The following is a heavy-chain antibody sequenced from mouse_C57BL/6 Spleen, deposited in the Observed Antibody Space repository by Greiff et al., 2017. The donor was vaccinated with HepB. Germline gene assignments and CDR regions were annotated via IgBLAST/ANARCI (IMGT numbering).Heavy chain of an antibody. CDR1: GYAFTNYL. CDR3: ASSHYYSNPFAY. V-gene: IGHV1-54*01. Sequence: QVQLQQSGAELVRPGPSVKVSCKASGYAFTNYLIEWVKQRPGQGLEWIGVINPGSGGTNYNEKFKGKATLTADKSSSTAYMQLSSLTSEDSAVYFCASSHYYSNPFAYWGQGTLVTVSA. D-gene: IGHD2-5*01. CDR2: INPGSGGT. J-gene: IGHJ3*01.